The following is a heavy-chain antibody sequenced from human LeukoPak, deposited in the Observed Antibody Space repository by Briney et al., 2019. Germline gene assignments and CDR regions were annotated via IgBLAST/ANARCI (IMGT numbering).Heavy chain of an antibody. J-gene: IGHJ4*02. CDR2: ISSSSSYI. CDR3: ASWGMTTVTTVAY. CDR1: GFTFSSYS. V-gene: IGHV3-21*01. D-gene: IGHD4-17*01. Sequence: AGGSLRLSCAASGFTFSSYSMNWVRQAPGKGLEWVSSISSSSSYIYYADSVKGRFTISRDNAKNSLYLQMNSLRAEDTAVYYCASWGMTTVTTVAYWGQGTLVTVSS.